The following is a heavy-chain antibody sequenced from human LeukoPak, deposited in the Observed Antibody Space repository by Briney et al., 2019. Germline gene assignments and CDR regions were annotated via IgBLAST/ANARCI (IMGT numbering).Heavy chain of an antibody. CDR3: ATGILGGSTTFDY. CDR1: GGTFSSYA. J-gene: IGHJ4*02. V-gene: IGHV1-69*05. CDR2: IIPIFGTA. Sequence: ASVKVSCKASGGTFSSYAISWVRQAPGQGLEWMGRIIPIFGTANYAQKFQGRVTITTDESTSTAYMELGSLRSEDTAVYYCATGILGGSTTFDYWGQGTLVTVSS. D-gene: IGHD2-15*01.